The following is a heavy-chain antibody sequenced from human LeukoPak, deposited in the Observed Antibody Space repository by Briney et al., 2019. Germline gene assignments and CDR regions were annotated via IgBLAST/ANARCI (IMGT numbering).Heavy chain of an antibody. J-gene: IGHJ4*02. CDR1: GFTFSSYY. Sequence: GGSLRLSCAASGFTFSSYYMRWVRQAPGKGLEWVAKINLDGSERYYVDSVKGRFTISRDNAKNSLYLQMNSLRVEDTAVYYCARQGISTFDYWGQGTLVTVSS. CDR2: INLDGSER. V-gene: IGHV3-7*03. D-gene: IGHD3-3*01. CDR3: ARQGISTFDY.